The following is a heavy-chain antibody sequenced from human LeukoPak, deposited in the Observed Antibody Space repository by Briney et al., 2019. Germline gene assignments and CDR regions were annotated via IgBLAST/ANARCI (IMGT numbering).Heavy chain of an antibody. V-gene: IGHV3-33*01. CDR3: ASDILTGYNETNY. Sequence: PGGSLRLSCTASGFTFSSYGMRWVRQAPGKGLEWVAVIWYDGSNKYYTDSVKGRFTISRDNSKNTLYLQMNSLRAEDTAVYYCASDILTGYNETNYWGQGTQVTVSS. CDR2: IWYDGSNK. J-gene: IGHJ4*02. CDR1: GFTFSSYG. D-gene: IGHD3-9*01.